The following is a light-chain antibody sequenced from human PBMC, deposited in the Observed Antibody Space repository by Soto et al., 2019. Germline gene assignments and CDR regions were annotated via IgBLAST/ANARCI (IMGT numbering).Light chain of an antibody. CDR2: GNS. CDR3: QSYDSSLSGSYV. V-gene: IGLV1-40*01. CDR1: SSNIGAGYD. J-gene: IGLJ1*01. Sequence: QSALTQPPSVSGAPGQRVTISCTGSSSNIGAGYDVHWYQQFPGTAPKLLIYGNSNRPSGVPDRFSGSKSGTSASLAITGLQAEDEADYYCQSYDSSLSGSYVFGTGTKVTVL.